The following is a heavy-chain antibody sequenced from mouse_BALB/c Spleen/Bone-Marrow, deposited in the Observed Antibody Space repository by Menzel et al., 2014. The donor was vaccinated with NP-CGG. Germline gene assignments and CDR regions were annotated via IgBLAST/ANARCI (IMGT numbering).Heavy chain of an antibody. CDR1: GYTFTSYV. CDR3: ARSLYGFDWYFDV. V-gene: IGHV1-14*01. D-gene: IGHD2-2*01. J-gene: IGHJ1*01. Sequence: EVQLQQSGPELVKPGASVKMSCKASGYTFTSYVMHWVKQKPGQGLEWIGNINPYNDGTKYNEKFKGKATLTSDKFSSTAYMDLCSLTSDDSTVYYCARSLYGFDWYFDVWGAGTTVTVSS. CDR2: INPYNDGT.